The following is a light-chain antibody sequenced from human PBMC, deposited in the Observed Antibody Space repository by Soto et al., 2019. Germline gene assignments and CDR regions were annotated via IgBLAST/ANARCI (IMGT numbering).Light chain of an antibody. CDR1: QSVNNNY. CDR3: QQSGSSPLT. J-gene: IGKJ4*01. V-gene: IGKV3-20*01. CDR2: GAS. Sequence: EIVLTQSPGTLSLSPGERATLSCRASQSVNNNYLAWHQQKPGQTPRLLIYGASSRATGIPDRFSGSGSGTDFTLTIRRLETEDFAVYYCQQSGSSPLTFGGGTKGDIK.